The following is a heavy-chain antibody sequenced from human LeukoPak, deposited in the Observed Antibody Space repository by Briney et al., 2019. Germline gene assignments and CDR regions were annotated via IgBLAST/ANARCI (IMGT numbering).Heavy chain of an antibody. CDR2: ISASGSTI. J-gene: IGHJ4*02. V-gene: IGHV3-11*04. CDR3: ARDCGGHCYSGFDY. CDR1: GFTFSDYY. Sequence: GVSLRLSCAASGFTFSDYYMDWIRQAPGKGLEYISHISASGSTIHYGDSVKGRFTIFRDDARNSVYLQMTSLRAEDTATYFCARDCGGHCYSGFDYWGQGALVTVSS. D-gene: IGHD2-21*02.